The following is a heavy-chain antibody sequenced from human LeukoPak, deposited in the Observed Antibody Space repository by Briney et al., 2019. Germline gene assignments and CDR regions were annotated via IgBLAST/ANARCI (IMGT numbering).Heavy chain of an antibody. CDR2: INPKSGGT. Sequence: ASVKVSCKASGYNFTDYYIHWVRQAPGQGLEWMGWINPKSGGTNYAQKFQGRVTMTTDTSISTAYMEVSRLRSDDTAVYYCARVRIGQQLDKYYYYAMDVWGQGTTVTVSS. CDR1: GYNFTDYY. CDR3: ARVRIGQQLDKYYYYAMDV. V-gene: IGHV1-2*02. J-gene: IGHJ6*02. D-gene: IGHD6-13*01.